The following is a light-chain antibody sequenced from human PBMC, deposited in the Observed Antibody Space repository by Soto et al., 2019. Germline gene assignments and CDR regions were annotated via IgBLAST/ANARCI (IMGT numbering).Light chain of an antibody. CDR2: GAS. Sequence: TQSPGTLSVSLGERATLSCSASQSVTINVAWYQQKPGQAPRLLIYGASTRATGVPARFSGSGSGTEFTLSISSLQSEDFGLYFCQQYNNWPLITFGPGTRLDTK. J-gene: IGKJ5*01. CDR3: QQYNNWPLIT. CDR1: QSVTIN. V-gene: IGKV3-15*01.